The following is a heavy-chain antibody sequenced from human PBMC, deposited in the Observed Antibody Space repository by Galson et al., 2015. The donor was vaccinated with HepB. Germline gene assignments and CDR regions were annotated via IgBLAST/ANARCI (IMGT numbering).Heavy chain of an antibody. J-gene: IGHJ4*02. Sequence: SLRLSCAASGFTFSSYAMHWVRQAPGKGLEWVAVISYDGSNKYYADSVKGRFTISRDNSKNTLYLQMNSLRAEDTAVYYCAREDISGYYYGSGSYPDYWGQGTLVTVSS. CDR2: ISYDGSNK. CDR3: AREDISGYYYGSGSYPDY. CDR1: GFTFSSYA. V-gene: IGHV3-30*04. D-gene: IGHD3-10*01.